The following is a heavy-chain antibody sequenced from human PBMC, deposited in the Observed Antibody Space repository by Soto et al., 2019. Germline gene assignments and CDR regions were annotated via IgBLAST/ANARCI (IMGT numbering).Heavy chain of an antibody. V-gene: IGHV1-69*02. CDR3: ASLMSSGYYYGMDV. CDR2: IIPILGIA. J-gene: IGHJ6*02. CDR1: GGTFSSYT. D-gene: IGHD3-10*01. Sequence: QVQLVQSGAEVKKPGSSVKVSCKASGGTFSSYTISWVRQAPGQGLEWMGRIIPILGIANYAQKFQGRVTIHADKSTSTAYMELSSLRSEDTAVYYCASLMSSGYYYGMDVWGQGTTVTVSS.